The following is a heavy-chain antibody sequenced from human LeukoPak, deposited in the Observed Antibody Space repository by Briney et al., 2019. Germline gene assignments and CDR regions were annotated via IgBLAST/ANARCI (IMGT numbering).Heavy chain of an antibody. J-gene: IGHJ6*02. D-gene: IGHD1-7*01. CDR1: GFTFNRFG. CDR2: IWYDGSNK. CDR3: AKNYIYYHYGMDV. Sequence: GGSLRLSCATSGFTFNRFGMHWVRQAPGKGLEWVAVIWYDGSNKDYADSVKGRFTISRDNSKNTLCLQMNSLRAEDTAVYYCAKNYIYYHYGMDVWGQGTTVTVSS. V-gene: IGHV3-33*06.